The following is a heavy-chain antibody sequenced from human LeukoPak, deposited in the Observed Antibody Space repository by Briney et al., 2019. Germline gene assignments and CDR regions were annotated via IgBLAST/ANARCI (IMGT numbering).Heavy chain of an antibody. CDR1: GGTFSSYT. V-gene: IGHV1-69*04. Sequence: ASVKVSCTASGGTFSSYTISWVRQAPGQGLEWMGRIIPILGIANYAQKFQGRVTITADKSTSTAYMELSSLRSEDTAVYYCARDSDSSLPDYWGQGTLVTVSS. CDR2: IIPILGIA. J-gene: IGHJ4*02. CDR3: ARDSDSSLPDY. D-gene: IGHD6-13*01.